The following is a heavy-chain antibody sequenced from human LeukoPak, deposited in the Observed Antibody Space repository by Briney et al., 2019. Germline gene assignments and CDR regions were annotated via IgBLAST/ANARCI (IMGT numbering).Heavy chain of an antibody. CDR3: ARDTHYYGSGSPAFDI. Sequence: GGTLRFSCAASGFTFSSYGMSWVRQAPGKGLEWVSYISFSSATIHYADSVKGRFTVSRDNAKNSLYLQMNSLRAEDTALYFCARDTHYYGSGSPAFDIWGQGTMVTVSS. CDR2: ISFSSATI. V-gene: IGHV3-48*01. D-gene: IGHD3-10*01. CDR1: GFTFSSYG. J-gene: IGHJ3*02.